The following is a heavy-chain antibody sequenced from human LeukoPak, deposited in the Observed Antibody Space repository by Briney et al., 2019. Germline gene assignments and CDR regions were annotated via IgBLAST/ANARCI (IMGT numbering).Heavy chain of an antibody. J-gene: IGHJ4*02. CDR1: GYSISSGYY. D-gene: IGHD2-15*01. CDR2: IYHSGSP. Sequence: SSETLSLTCAVSGYSISSGYYWGWIRQPPGKGLEGIGSIYHSGSPYYNPSLKSRVTISVDTSKNQFFLKLSSVTDADTAVYYCARQYCSGGSCYIGYWGQGTLVTVSS. V-gene: IGHV4-38-2*01. CDR3: ARQYCSGGSCYIGY.